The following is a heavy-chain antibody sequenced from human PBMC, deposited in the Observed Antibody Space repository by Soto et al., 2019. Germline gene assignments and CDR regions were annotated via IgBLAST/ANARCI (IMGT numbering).Heavy chain of an antibody. D-gene: IGHD3-9*01. V-gene: IGHV1-24*01. CDR1: GYTLTELS. CDR2: FDPEDGET. J-gene: IGHJ4*02. Sequence: GASVKVSCKVSGYTLTELSMHWVRQAPGKGLEWMGGFDPEDGETIYAQKFQGRVTMTEDTSTDTAYMELSSLRSEDTAVYYCATNPYLLRLVYFDYWGQGTLVTVPQ. CDR3: ATNPYLLRLVYFDY.